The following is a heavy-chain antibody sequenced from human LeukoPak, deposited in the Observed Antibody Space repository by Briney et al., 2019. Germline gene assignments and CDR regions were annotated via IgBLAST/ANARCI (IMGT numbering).Heavy chain of an antibody. CDR1: GFTFSSYG. V-gene: IGHV3-30*18. D-gene: IGHD3-16*01. J-gene: IGHJ4*02. CDR3: AKGLRGDLPTASDY. Sequence: GGSLRRSCAASGFTFSSYGMHWVRQAPGKGLEWVALISYDGSDIYYADSVKGRFTISRDNSKNTLYLQMNSLRDEDTAVYYCAKGLRGDLPTASDYWGQGTLVTVSS. CDR2: ISYDGSDI.